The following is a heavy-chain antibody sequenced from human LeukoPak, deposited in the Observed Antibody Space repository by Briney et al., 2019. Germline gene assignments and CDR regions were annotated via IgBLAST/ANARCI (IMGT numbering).Heavy chain of an antibody. D-gene: IGHD6-6*01. CDR1: GGSFSGYY. V-gene: IGHV3-11*01. J-gene: IGHJ4*02. CDR3: ASGSSSSDGFDY. CDR2: ISSSGSTI. Sequence: KPSETLSLTCAAYGGSFSGYYWSWIRQAPGKGLEWVSYISSSGSTIYYADSVKGRFTISRDNAKNSLYLQMNSLRAEDTAVYYCASGSSSSDGFDYWGQGTLVTVSS.